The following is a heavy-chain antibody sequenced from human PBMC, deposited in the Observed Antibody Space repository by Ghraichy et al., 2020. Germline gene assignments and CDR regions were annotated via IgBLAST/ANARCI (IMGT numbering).Heavy chain of an antibody. V-gene: IGHV3-9*01. D-gene: IGHD6-19*01. CDR2: ISWNSGSI. CDR1: GFTFDDYA. Sequence: LSLTCAASGFTFDDYAMHWVRQAPGKGLEWVSGISWNSGSIGYADSVKGRFTISRDNAKNSLYLQMNSLRAEDTALYYCAKGKVYSSGWYGDYWGQGTLVTVSS. CDR3: AKGKVYSSGWYGDY. J-gene: IGHJ4*02.